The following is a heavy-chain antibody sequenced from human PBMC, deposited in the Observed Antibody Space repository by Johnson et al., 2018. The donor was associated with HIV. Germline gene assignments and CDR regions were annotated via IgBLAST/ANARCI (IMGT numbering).Heavy chain of an antibody. CDR2: IKWSGGST. V-gene: IGHV3-20*04. CDR1: GFTFDDYG. Sequence: VQLVESGGGVVRPGGSLRLSCAASGFTFDDYGMSWVRQGPGKRLEWVSGIKWSGGSTGYADSVKARFMISRDNAKNTLYLQMNSLRAEDTAVYYCARDNEDIVLVGAFDIWGQGTMVTVSS. D-gene: IGHD2-8*02. CDR3: ARDNEDIVLVGAFDI. J-gene: IGHJ3*02.